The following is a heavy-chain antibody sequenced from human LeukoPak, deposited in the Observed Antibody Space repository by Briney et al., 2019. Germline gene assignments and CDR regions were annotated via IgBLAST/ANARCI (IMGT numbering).Heavy chain of an antibody. V-gene: IGHV1-2*02. CDR1: GYTFTGYY. CDR3: ARVGATGTTSPFDY. J-gene: IGHJ4*02. Sequence: ASVKVSCKASGYTFTGYYMHWVRQAPGQGLDWMGWINPNSGGTNYAQKFQGRVTMTRDTSISTAYMELSRLRSDDTAVYYCARVGATGTTSPFDYWGQGTLVTVSS. D-gene: IGHD1-1*01. CDR2: INPNSGGT.